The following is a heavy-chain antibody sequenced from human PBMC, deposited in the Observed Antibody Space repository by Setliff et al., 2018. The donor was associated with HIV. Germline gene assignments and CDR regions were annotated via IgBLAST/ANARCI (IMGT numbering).Heavy chain of an antibody. CDR1: RGSFSGYY. D-gene: IGHD3-10*01. J-gene: IGHJ3*02. Sequence: SETLSLTCDVYRGSFSGYYWSWIRQPPGKGLEWIGEINHSGSTNYNPSPKSRVTISIDTSKNQFSLKLSSVTAADTAVYYCASSMVRGVIGVFDMWGQGTMVTVS. CDR3: ASSMVRGVIGVFDM. V-gene: IGHV4-34*01. CDR2: INHSGST.